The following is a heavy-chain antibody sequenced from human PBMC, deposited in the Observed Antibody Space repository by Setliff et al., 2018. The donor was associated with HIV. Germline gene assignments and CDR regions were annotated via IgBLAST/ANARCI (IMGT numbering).Heavy chain of an antibody. V-gene: IGHV1-69*10. CDR2: MLPILGMG. D-gene: IGHD4-4*01. Sequence: ASVKVSCKTSGGTFSTYVITWVRQAPGQGLEWMGGMLPILGMGDFAQKFQGRVTITADESTRTAYMELSILTSDDTAVYYCAGSAHSYSYMGYYYHTMDVWGQGTTVTVSS. J-gene: IGHJ6*02. CDR1: GGTFSTYV. CDR3: AGSAHSYSYMGYYYHTMDV.